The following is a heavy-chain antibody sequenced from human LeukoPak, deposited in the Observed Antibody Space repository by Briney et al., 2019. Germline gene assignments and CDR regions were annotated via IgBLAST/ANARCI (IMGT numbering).Heavy chain of an antibody. CDR2: FDPQDGET. V-gene: IGHV1-24*01. CDR3: ATDPTGSYGSGSYYAL. D-gene: IGHD3-10*01. CDR1: GYTLTELS. Sequence: ASVKVSCKVSGYTLTELSMHWVRQAPGKGLECMGGFDPQDGETIYAQKFQGGVTMTEDTSTDTAYMELSSLRSEDTAVYYCATDPTGSYGSGSYYALWGQGTLVTVSS. J-gene: IGHJ4*02.